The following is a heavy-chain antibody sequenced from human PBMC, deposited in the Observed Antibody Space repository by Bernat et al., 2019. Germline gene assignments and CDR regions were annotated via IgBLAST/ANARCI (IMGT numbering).Heavy chain of an antibody. D-gene: IGHD3-16*01. J-gene: IGHJ4*02. Sequence: EVQLVESGGGVVQPGGSLRLSCAASGFTFDDYAMHWVRQAPGKGLEWVSLISGDGGSTYYADSVKGRFTISRDNSKNSLYLQMNSLRTEDTALYYWALRGGATFDYWGQGTLVTVSS. CDR1: GFTFDDYA. V-gene: IGHV3-43*02. CDR2: ISGDGGST. CDR3: ALRGGATFDY.